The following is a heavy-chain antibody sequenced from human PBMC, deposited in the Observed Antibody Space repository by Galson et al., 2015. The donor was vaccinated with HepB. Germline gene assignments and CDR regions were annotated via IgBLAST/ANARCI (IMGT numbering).Heavy chain of an antibody. D-gene: IGHD3-22*01. CDR2: IYGNDDK. V-gene: IGHV2-5*01. CDR1: GFALTTFGVG. Sequence: PVPVKPTQTCTLTCTFSGFALTTFGVGVGCVRQPPGKALEFLALIYGNDDKRLSPSLKNRTTITKDTAHSQVVLTLTNMDPMDTATYYCAHSPRNYDRGYFLSENFPHWGPGPLVLVSS. CDR3: AHSPRNYDRGYFLSENFPH. J-gene: IGHJ1*01.